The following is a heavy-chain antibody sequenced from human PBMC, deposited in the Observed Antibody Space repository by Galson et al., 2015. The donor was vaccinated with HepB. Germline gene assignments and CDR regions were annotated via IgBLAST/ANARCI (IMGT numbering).Heavy chain of an antibody. Sequence: SLRLSCAASGLKFNAYGMHWFRQAPGKGLDWVSVMWYDGSNIHYADSVRGRFTMSRDNSKSTLYLQMDSLRVEDTAVYYCVTERSGDAFDFWGQGTMVTVSS. CDR2: MWYDGSNI. J-gene: IGHJ3*01. D-gene: IGHD3-10*01. CDR1: GLKFNAYG. CDR3: VTERSGDAFDF. V-gene: IGHV3-33*01.